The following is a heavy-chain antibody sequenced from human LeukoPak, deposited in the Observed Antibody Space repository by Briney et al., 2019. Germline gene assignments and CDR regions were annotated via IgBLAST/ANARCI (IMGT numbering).Heavy chain of an antibody. Sequence: GGSLRLSCSASGFTFITYAMNWVRQAPGKGLECVSSIGGSGDYIYYADSVKGRFTISRDNAKKSLFLQMNSLRAEDTAVYYCARDLGPYWGQGTLVTVSS. CDR2: IGGSGDYI. J-gene: IGHJ4*02. CDR3: ARDLGPY. V-gene: IGHV3-21*01. D-gene: IGHD3/OR15-3a*01. CDR1: GFTFITYA.